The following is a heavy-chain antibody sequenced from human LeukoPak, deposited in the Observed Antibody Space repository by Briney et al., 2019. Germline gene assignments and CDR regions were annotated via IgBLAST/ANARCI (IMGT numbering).Heavy chain of an antibody. CDR1: RFTFSSYG. V-gene: IGHV3-33*01. CDR2: IWYDGSNK. CDR3: ARQWFGDY. Sequence: GRSLRLSCAASRFTFSSYGMHWVRQAPGKGLEWVAVIWYDGSNKYYADSVKGRFTVSRDNAKNSLYLQMNSLRAEDTAVYYCARQWFGDYWGQGTLVTVSS. D-gene: IGHD3-10*01. J-gene: IGHJ4*02.